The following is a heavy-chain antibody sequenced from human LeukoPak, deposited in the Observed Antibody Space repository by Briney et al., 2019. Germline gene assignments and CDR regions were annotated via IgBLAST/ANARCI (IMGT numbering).Heavy chain of an antibody. CDR3: AKDSSGRIPTPGY. D-gene: IGHD3-22*01. V-gene: IGHV3-23*01. CDR2: ISGSGGST. Sequence: GGSLRLSCAASGLTFDDYAMSWVRQAPGKGLEWVSAISGSGGSTYYADSVKGRFTISRDNSKNTLYLQMNSLRAEDTAVYYCAKDSSGRIPTPGYWGQGTLVTVSS. CDR1: GLTFDDYA. J-gene: IGHJ4*02.